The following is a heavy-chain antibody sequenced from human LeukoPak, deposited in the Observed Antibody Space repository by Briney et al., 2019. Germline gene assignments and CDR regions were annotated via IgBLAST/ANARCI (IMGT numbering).Heavy chain of an antibody. CDR3: ARQDIVVVPAAIFRYYYYGMDV. CDR1: GGSISSSSYY. J-gene: IGHJ6*02. Sequence: SETLSLTCTVSGGSISSSSYYWGWIRQPPGKGLEWIGSICYSGSTYYNPSLKSRVTISVDTSKNQFSLKLSSVTAADTAVYYCARQDIVVVPAAIFRYYYYGMDVWGQGTTVTVSS. V-gene: IGHV4-39*01. CDR2: ICYSGST. D-gene: IGHD2-2*01.